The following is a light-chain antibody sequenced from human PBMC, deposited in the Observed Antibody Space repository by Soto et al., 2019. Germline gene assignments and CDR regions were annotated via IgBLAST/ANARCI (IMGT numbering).Light chain of an antibody. Sequence: EIVLTQSPGTLSLSPGERATLSCRASQSVSTKYVAWYRQKPGQAPSLLIYGTSNRAAGVPDRFSATGSGTDFSLTISRLQPEDFALYYCQHYGSSPPDTFGQGTKLEIK. J-gene: IGKJ2*01. CDR2: GTS. CDR1: QSVSTKY. CDR3: QHYGSSPPDT. V-gene: IGKV3-20*01.